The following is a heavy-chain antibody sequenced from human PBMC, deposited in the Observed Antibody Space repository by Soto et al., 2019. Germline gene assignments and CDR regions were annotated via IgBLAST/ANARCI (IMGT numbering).Heavy chain of an antibody. V-gene: IGHV1-24*01. Sequence: ASVKVSCKVSGYTLTELSMHWVRQAPGKGLEWMGGFDPEDGETIYAQKFQGRVTMTEDTSTDTAYMELSSLRSEDTAVYYCATDVLEDLGSGSAFDIWGQGTMVTVSS. CDR1: GYTLTELS. J-gene: IGHJ3*02. CDR3: ATDVLEDLGSGSAFDI. D-gene: IGHD2-15*01. CDR2: FDPEDGET.